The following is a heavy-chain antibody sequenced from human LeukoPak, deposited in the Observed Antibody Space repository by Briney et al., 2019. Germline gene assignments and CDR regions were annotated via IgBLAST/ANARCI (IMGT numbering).Heavy chain of an antibody. D-gene: IGHD1-26*01. CDR1: GSIFTSYW. Sequence: GAPLHISTECSGSIFTSYWICWVRQLPGKGLEWMVRMYPGDSATRYSPSFQGQVTISADKSISTAYLQWSSLKASDTAMYYCARHQWELVSYYFDYWGQGALVTVSS. CDR2: MYPGDSAT. V-gene: IGHV5-51*01. J-gene: IGHJ4*02. CDR3: ARHQWELVSYYFDY.